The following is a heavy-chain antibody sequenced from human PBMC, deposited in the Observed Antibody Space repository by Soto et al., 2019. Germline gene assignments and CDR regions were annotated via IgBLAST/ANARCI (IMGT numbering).Heavy chain of an antibody. V-gene: IGHV1-8*01. J-gene: IGHJ6*03. CDR1: GYTFSNYN. CDR2: MNPDSGNT. CDR3: AREAASDPSFYYHYMDV. Sequence: GASVKVSCKASGYTFSNYNINWVRQASGQGLEWMGWMNPDSGNTGYAEKFQGRVTMTRNSSISTAYMELSGLRSEDTAFYYCAREAASDPSFYYHYMDVWGKGTTVTVSS. D-gene: IGHD3-10*01.